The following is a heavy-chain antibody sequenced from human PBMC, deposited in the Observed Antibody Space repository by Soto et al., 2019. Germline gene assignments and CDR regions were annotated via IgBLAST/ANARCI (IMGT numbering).Heavy chain of an antibody. CDR3: ARGSESFDL. CDR1: GYTFHNYG. CDR2: ISGYNGNT. Sequence: QVLLMPSGPEVKKPGASVKVSCKASGYTFHNYGISWVRQVPGQGLEWMGWISGYNGNTNYAPKIQGRVTVTRDTSTATAYMELRSLRSDDTAIYYCARGSESFDLWGQGTLVTVSS. J-gene: IGHJ4*02. D-gene: IGHD1-26*01. V-gene: IGHV1-18*01.